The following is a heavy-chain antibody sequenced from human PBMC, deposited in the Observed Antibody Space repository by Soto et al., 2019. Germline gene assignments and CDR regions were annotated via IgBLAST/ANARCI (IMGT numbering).Heavy chain of an antibody. V-gene: IGHV3-23*01. J-gene: IGHJ4*02. CDR3: TKGAWEDD. CDR1: GFTFSSYT. Sequence: EVQLLESGGGLVQPGGSLRVSCAASGFTFSSYTMTWVRQAPGKGLEWVSEISAGGGSSHYADSVKGRFTISRDNSRDTRYLQMNTLRPEDTAVYDCTKGAWEDDWGQGALVTVSS. D-gene: IGHD1-26*01. CDR2: ISAGGGSS.